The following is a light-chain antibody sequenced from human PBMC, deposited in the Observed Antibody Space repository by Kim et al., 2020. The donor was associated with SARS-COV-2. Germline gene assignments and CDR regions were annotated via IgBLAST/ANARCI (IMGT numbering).Light chain of an antibody. V-gene: IGKV4-1*01. Sequence: RANINCKSSQSVLHSSNNKNYLTWYQQKPGQPPKMLIYWAFIRESGVPDRFSGSGSGTDFTLTISSLQAEDVAVYYCQQYYSSLTFGGGTKVDIK. J-gene: IGKJ4*01. CDR1: QSVLHSSNNKNY. CDR2: WAF. CDR3: QQYYSSLT.